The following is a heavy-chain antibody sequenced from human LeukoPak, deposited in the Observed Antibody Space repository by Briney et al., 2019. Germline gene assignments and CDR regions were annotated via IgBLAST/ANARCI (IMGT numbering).Heavy chain of an antibody. CDR3: ARGVSPIFASWWFDP. CDR2: IYHSGST. CDR1: GYSISSGYY. J-gene: IGHJ5*02. V-gene: IGHV4-38-2*01. D-gene: IGHD6-13*01. Sequence: PSETLSLTCAVSGYSISSGYYWGWIRQPPGKGLEWIGSIYHSGSTYYNPSLKSRVTISVDTSKNQFSLKLSSVTAADTAVYYCARGVSPIFASWWFDPWGQGTLVTVSS.